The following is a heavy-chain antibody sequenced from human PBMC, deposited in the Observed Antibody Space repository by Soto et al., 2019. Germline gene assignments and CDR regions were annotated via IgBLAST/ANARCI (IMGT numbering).Heavy chain of an antibody. J-gene: IGHJ3*02. Sequence: GGSLRLSCSASGFAFSSFAMHWVRQAPGKGLEYVSTISSNGDNTYYADSVKGRFSISRDNSKNTLYIQMSSLRAEDTAVYYCVKGRYCSSTSCYDAFDIWGQGTMVTXSS. V-gene: IGHV3-64D*08. CDR3: VKGRYCSSTSCYDAFDI. CDR2: ISSNGDNT. D-gene: IGHD2-2*01. CDR1: GFAFSSFA.